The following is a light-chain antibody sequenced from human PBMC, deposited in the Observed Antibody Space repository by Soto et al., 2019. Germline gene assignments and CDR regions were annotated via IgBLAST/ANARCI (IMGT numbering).Light chain of an antibody. V-gene: IGKV3-15*01. CDR2: SAS. CDR3: QQYNNWPPLT. CDR1: QSVTTN. J-gene: IGKJ4*01. Sequence: EAVMTQSPVTLSVSPGERATLSCRASQSVTTNLAWYQQKPGQAPRLLIYSASTRAAGIPDRFSGSGSGTEFTLTISSLQSEEFAVYYCQQYNNWPPLTFGGGTKVEIK.